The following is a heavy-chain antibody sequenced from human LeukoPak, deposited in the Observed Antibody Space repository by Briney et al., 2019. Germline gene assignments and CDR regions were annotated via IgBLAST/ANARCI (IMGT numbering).Heavy chain of an antibody. D-gene: IGHD4-17*01. Sequence: GGSLRLSCAVSGFTFSSSWMTWVRQAPGKGLEWEANIKSDGSEKYYVDSVEGRFTISRDNAKNSLYLQMNSLRAEDTAVYYCARDPSYGALDFWGQGTQVTVSS. J-gene: IGHJ4*02. V-gene: IGHV3-7*03. CDR1: GFTFSSSW. CDR2: IKSDGSEK. CDR3: ARDPSYGALDF.